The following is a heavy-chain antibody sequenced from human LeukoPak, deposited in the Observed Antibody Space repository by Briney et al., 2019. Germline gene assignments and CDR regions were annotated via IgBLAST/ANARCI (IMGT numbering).Heavy chain of an antibody. CDR3: ARVGVGNGPFDY. Sequence: PGGSLRLSCAASGFTFSSYSMNWVRQAPGKGLEWVSSISSSSSYIYYADSVKGRFTISRDNAKNSLYLQMNSLRAEDTAVYYCARVGVGNGPFDYWGQGTLVTVSS. CDR1: GFTFSSYS. CDR2: ISSSSSYI. D-gene: IGHD1-1*01. J-gene: IGHJ4*02. V-gene: IGHV3-21*01.